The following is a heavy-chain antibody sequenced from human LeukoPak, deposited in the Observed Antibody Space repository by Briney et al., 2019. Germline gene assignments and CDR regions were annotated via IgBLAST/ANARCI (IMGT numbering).Heavy chain of an antibody. D-gene: IGHD3-9*01. CDR3: ASTNYDMAI. Sequence: PSETLSLTCTVSGGSISSYYWSWIRQPPGKGLEWIGYIYHSGSTYYNPSLKSRVTISVDRSKNQFSLKLSSVTAADTAVCYCASTNYDMAIWGQGTMVTVSS. CDR2: IYHSGST. J-gene: IGHJ3*02. CDR1: GGSISSYY. V-gene: IGHV4-59*12.